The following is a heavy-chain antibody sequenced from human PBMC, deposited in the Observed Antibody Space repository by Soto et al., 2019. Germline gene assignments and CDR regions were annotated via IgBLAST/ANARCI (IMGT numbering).Heavy chain of an antibody. CDR2: ISGSGGST. CDR3: AKDLWHHGGPNYEGGYYYGMDV. J-gene: IGHJ6*02. CDR1: GFTFSSYA. V-gene: IGHV3-23*01. D-gene: IGHD3-3*01. Sequence: GGSLRLSCAASGFTFSSYAMSWVRQAPGKGLEWVSAISGSGGSTYYADSVKGRFTISRDNSKNTLYLQMNSLRAEDTAVYYCAKDLWHHGGPNYEGGYYYGMDVWGQGTTVTVSS.